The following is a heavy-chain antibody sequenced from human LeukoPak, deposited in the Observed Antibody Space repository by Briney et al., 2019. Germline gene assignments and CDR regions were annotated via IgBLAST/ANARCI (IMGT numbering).Heavy chain of an antibody. J-gene: IGHJ5*02. Sequence: SVKVSCKASGGTFSSYAISWVRQAPGQGLGWMGGIIPIFGTANYAQKFQGRVTITADESTSAAYMELSSLRSEDTAVYYCARTGSGGSFNWFDPWGQGTLVTVSS. D-gene: IGHD2-15*01. CDR3: ARTGSGGSFNWFDP. V-gene: IGHV1-69*01. CDR2: IIPIFGTA. CDR1: GGTFSSYA.